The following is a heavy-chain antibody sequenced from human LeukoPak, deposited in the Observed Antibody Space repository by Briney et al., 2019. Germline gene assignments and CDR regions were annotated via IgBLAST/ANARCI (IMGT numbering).Heavy chain of an antibody. Sequence: PGGSLRLSCAASGLTFSSYSMNWVRQAPGEGLEWVSSIDSTGSHIFYADSLKGRFTISRDNAKNALYLQMNSLRVEDTAVYYCVRGVSGTYYDFDYWGQGTLVTVSS. CDR1: GLTFSSYS. J-gene: IGHJ4*02. CDR3: VRGVSGTYYDFDY. V-gene: IGHV3-21*01. D-gene: IGHD1-26*01. CDR2: IDSTGSHI.